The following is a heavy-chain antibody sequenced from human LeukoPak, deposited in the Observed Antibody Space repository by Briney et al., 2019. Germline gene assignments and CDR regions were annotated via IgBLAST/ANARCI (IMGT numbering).Heavy chain of an antibody. CDR1: GGSISSGDYY. V-gene: IGHV4-30-4*08. Sequence: SQTLSLTCTVSGGSISSGDYYWSWIRQPPGKGLERIGYIYYSGSTYYNPSLKSRVTISVDTSKNQFSLKLSSVTAADTAVYYCARVISWELLRDWFDPWGQGTLVTVSS. CDR2: IYYSGST. J-gene: IGHJ5*02. CDR3: ARVISWELLRDWFDP. D-gene: IGHD1-26*01.